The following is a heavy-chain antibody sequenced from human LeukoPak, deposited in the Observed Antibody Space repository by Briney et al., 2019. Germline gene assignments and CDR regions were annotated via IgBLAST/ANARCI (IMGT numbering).Heavy chain of an antibody. CDR1: GDSISSYY. D-gene: IGHD6-19*01. J-gene: IGHJ5*02. CDR2: IYYSGST. CDR3: ARQLAVAGSGVSWFDP. Sequence: ETLSLTCTVSGDSISSYYWSWIRQPPGKGLEWIGSIYYSGSTNYNPSLKSRVTISVDTSKNQFSLKLSSVTAADTAVYYCARQLAVAGSGVSWFDPWGQGTLVTVSS. V-gene: IGHV4-59*01.